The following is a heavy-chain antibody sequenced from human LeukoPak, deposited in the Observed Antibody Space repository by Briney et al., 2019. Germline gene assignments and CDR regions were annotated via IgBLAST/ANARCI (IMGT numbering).Heavy chain of an antibody. D-gene: IGHD7-27*01. CDR1: GGSISSGSYY. Sequence: SETLSLTCTVSGGSISSGSYYWSWIRQPAGKGLEWIGRIYTSGSTNYNPSLKSRVTMSVDTSKNQFSLKLSSVTAADTAVYYCARGRLTGRGSYFDYWGQGTLVTVSS. J-gene: IGHJ4*02. CDR3: ARGRLTGRGSYFDY. V-gene: IGHV4-61*02. CDR2: IYTSGST.